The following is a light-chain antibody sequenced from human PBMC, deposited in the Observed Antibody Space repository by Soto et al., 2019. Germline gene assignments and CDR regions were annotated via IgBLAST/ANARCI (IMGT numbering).Light chain of an antibody. V-gene: IGLV2-14*01. J-gene: IGLJ3*02. CDR3: SSYTSSSTRV. CDR2: GVS. Sequence: QSALTQPASVSGSPGQSITISCTGTSSDVGGYNYVSWYQQHPGKAPKLMIYGVSTRPSGVYNRFSGSKSGNTASLTISGLQAEDEADYYCSSYTSSSTRVFGGGTKLTVL. CDR1: SSDVGGYNY.